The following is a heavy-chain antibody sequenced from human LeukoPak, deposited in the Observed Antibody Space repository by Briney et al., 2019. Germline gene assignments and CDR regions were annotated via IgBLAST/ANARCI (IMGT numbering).Heavy chain of an antibody. J-gene: IGHJ4*02. D-gene: IGHD3-16*01. CDR1: GFTFIDHG. V-gene: IGHV3-30*02. CDR2: IRNDGSDK. Sequence: GGSLRLSCVASGFTFIDHGMHWVRQSPDRGLEWVAFIRNDGSDKYYAGSVKGRFTISKDSSKNTLFLQMNSLRPEDMAVYYCVQDAEWGFWGWGQGNPVTVSS. CDR3: VQDAEWGFWG.